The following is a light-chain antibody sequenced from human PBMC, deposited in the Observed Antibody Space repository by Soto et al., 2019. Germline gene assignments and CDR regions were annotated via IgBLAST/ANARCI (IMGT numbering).Light chain of an antibody. V-gene: IGKV3-15*01. CDR3: QQYNNWPRT. CDR2: GAS. J-gene: IGKJ1*01. CDR1: QSVSSD. Sequence: EIVMTQSPATLSVSPGERATLSCRASQSVSSDLALYHQKPGQAPRLLIYGASTRATGIPARFSGSRSGTEFTLTINSLQSEDFAVYYCQQYNNWPRTFGQGTKVDIK.